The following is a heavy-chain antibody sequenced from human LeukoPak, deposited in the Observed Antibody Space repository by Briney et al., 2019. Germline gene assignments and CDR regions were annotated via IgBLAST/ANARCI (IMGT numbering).Heavy chain of an antibody. D-gene: IGHD3-10*01. CDR3: AREGTDMIRGVIITVY. Sequence: PSETLSLTCTVSGGSISIYYWSWIRQPPGKGLEWIGRIYTSGSTNYNPSLKSRVIISVDTSKNQFSLKLSSVTAAGTAVYYCAREGTDMIRGVIITVYWGQGTLVTVSS. CDR1: GGSISIYY. CDR2: IYTSGST. V-gene: IGHV4-4*08. J-gene: IGHJ4*02.